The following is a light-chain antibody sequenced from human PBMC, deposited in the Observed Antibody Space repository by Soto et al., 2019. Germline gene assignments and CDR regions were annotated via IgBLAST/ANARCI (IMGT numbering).Light chain of an antibody. Sequence: DIQMTQSPSTLSGSVGDRVTITCRASQTIRSWLAWYQQKPGKAPKLLIYKASTLKSGVPSRFSGSGSGTEFTLTISSLQPDDFATYYCQQYNSYPVTFGGGTKVDIK. CDR1: QTIRSW. CDR2: KAS. J-gene: IGKJ4*01. CDR3: QQYNSYPVT. V-gene: IGKV1-5*03.